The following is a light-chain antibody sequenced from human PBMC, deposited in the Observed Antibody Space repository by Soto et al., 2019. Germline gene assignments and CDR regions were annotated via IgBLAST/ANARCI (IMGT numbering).Light chain of an antibody. CDR2: GAS. J-gene: IGKJ1*01. CDR3: QQYQT. V-gene: IGKV3-20*01. Sequence: IVLTQSPGTLSLSPGERATLSCRASQSVSSSYLAWYQQKPGQAPRLLIYGASSRATGIPDRFSGSGSGTDFTLTISRLEPEDFAVYYCQQYQTFGQGTKVHIK. CDR1: QSVSSSY.